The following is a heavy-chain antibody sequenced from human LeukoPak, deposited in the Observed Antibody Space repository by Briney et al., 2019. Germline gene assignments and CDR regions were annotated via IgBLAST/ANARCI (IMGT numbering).Heavy chain of an antibody. Sequence: SETLSLTCAVYGGSFSGYYWSWIRQPPGKGLEWIGYISYSGSTGFNPSLKSRVTISVDTSTNQFSLALSSVTAADTAVYYCARAGSYRLTTTLWGQGTLVTVSS. J-gene: IGHJ4*02. CDR2: ISYSGST. CDR1: GGSFSGYY. V-gene: IGHV4-34*11. CDR3: ARAGSYRLTTTL. D-gene: IGHD4-17*01.